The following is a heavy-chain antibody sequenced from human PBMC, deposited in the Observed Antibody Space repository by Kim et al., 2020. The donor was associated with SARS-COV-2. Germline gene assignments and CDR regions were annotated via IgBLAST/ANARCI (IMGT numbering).Heavy chain of an antibody. J-gene: IGHJ4*02. V-gene: IGHV3-49*02. Sequence: TTEYAASVKGRFTISRDDSKSIAYLQMNSLKTEDTAVYYCTSLEAQVDYWGQGTLVTVSS. CDR3: TSLEAQVDY. CDR2: TT.